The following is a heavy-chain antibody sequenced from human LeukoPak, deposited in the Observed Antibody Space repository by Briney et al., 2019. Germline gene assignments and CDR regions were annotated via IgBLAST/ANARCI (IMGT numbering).Heavy chain of an antibody. CDR3: ARADDYLWGTYYFDY. CDR1: GGSITSTLYY. V-gene: IGHV4-39*07. D-gene: IGHD3-16*01. CDR2: VSYSRTT. J-gene: IGHJ4*02. Sequence: EASETLPLTCTVSGGSITSTLYYWGWIRQPPGKGLEWIASVSYSRTTYYNPSLESRVTVSIDRSKNQFSLKLTSVTAADTAVYYCARADDYLWGTYYFDYWGQGTLVTVSS.